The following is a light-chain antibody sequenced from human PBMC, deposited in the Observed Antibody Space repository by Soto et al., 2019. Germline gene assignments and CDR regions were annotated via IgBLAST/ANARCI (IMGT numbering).Light chain of an antibody. CDR1: QSVSSY. CDR2: DAS. V-gene: IGKV3-11*01. CDR3: QQRSNWPPGPMYT. Sequence: EIVLTQSPATLSLSPGERATLSCRASQSVSSYLAWYQQKTGQAPRLLIYDASNRATGIPARFSGSGSGTDFTLTIISLEPEDFAVYYCQQRSNWPPGPMYTFGQGTKLEIK. J-gene: IGKJ2*01.